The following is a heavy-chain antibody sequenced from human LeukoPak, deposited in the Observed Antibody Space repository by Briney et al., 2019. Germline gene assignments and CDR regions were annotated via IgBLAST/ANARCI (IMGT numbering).Heavy chain of an antibody. Sequence: GGSLRLSCAASELTLSNYCMTWVRQGPGKGLEWVATIKRDGTETYYVDSVRGRFTISRDNAENSVYLRMNSLRDEDTAVYYCTRGGRNTSYYWYYWGQGTLVTVSS. CDR3: TRGGRNTSYYWYY. J-gene: IGHJ4*02. V-gene: IGHV3-7*01. CDR1: ELTLSNYC. CDR2: IKRDGTET. D-gene: IGHD1-26*01.